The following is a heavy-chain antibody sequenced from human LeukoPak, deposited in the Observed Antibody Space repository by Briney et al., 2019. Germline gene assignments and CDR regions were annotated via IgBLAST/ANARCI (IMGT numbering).Heavy chain of an antibody. CDR1: GFTFSSYG. CDR2: ISYDGSNK. J-gene: IGHJ6*02. CDR3: AKARTPIAVTIDYYYYGMDV. Sequence: GRSLRLSCAASGFTFSSYGMHWVRQAPGKGLEWVAVISYDGSNKYYADSVKGRFTISRDNSKNTLYPQMNSLRAEDTAVYYCAKARTPIAVTIDYYYYGMDVWGQGTTVTVSS. V-gene: IGHV3-30*18. D-gene: IGHD6-19*01.